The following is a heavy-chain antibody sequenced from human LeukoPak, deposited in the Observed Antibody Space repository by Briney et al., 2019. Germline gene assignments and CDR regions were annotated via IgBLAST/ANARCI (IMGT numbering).Heavy chain of an antibody. D-gene: IGHD1-26*01. CDR1: GYTFTSYG. CDR3: ARVDVWELRIPYYFDY. Sequence: ASVKVSCKASGYTFTSYGISWVRQAPGQGLEWMGWISAYNGNTNYAQKVQGRVTMTTDTSTSTAYMELRSLRSDDTAVYYCARVDVWELRIPYYFDYWGQGTLVTVSS. V-gene: IGHV1-18*01. CDR2: ISAYNGNT. J-gene: IGHJ4*02.